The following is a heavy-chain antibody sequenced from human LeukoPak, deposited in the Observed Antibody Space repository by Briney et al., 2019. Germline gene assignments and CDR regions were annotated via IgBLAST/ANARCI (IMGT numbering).Heavy chain of an antibody. J-gene: IGHJ3*02. CDR3: ARGWYYCDSSGTAFDI. CDR1: GGSISSGGYY. Sequence: PSQTLSLTCTVSGGSISSGGYYWSWIRQHPGKGLEWIGYIYYSGSTYYNPSLKSRVTISVDTSKNQFSLKLSSVTAADTAVYYCARGWYYCDSSGTAFDIWGQGTMVTVSS. V-gene: IGHV4-31*03. CDR2: IYYSGST. D-gene: IGHD3-22*01.